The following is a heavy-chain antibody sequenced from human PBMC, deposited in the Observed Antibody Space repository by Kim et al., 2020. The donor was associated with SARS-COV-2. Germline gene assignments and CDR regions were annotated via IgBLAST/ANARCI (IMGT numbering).Heavy chain of an antibody. J-gene: IGHJ4*02. CDR1: GGSISSYY. V-gene: IGHV4-59*01. D-gene: IGHD3-9*01. CDR3: ARGARNSAYYDILTGYYVLDY. Sequence: SETLSLTCTVSGGSISSYYWSWIRQPPGKGLEWIGYIYYSGSTNYNPSLKSRVTISVDTSKNQFSLKLSSVTAADTAVYYCARGARNSAYYDILTGYYVLDYWGQGTLVTVSS. CDR2: IYYSGST.